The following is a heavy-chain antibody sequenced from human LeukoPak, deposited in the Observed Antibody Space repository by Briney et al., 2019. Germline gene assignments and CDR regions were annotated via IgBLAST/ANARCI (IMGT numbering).Heavy chain of an antibody. V-gene: IGHV3-21*01. CDR3: AREPTDCSGGSCYPGGWFDP. CDR2: ISSSSSYI. CDR1: GFTFSSYS. J-gene: IGHJ5*02. D-gene: IGHD2-15*01. Sequence: GGSLRLSCAASGFTFSSYSMNWVRQAPGKGLEWVSSISSSSSYIYYADPVKGRFTISRDNAKNSLYLQMNSLRAEDTAVYYCAREPTDCSGGSCYPGGWFDPWGQGTLVTVSS.